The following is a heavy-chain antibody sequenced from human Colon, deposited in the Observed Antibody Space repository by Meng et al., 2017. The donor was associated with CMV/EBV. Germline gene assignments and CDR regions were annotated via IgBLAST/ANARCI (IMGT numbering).Heavy chain of an antibody. D-gene: IGHD3-22*01. CDR2: INPNSGGT. CDR3: ARAPFYDSRGYQWFDP. V-gene: IGHV1-2*02. CDR1: GYTFTGHY. Sequence: ASVKVSCKASGYTFTGHYIHWVRQAPGQGLEWMGWINPNSGGTDSAQKFQGRVTLTRDTSISTAYMELSSLRSDDTAVYYCARAPFYDSRGYQWFDPWGQGTLVTVSS. J-gene: IGHJ5*02.